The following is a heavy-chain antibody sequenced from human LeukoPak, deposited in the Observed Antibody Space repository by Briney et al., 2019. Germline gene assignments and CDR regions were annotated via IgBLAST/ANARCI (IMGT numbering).Heavy chain of an antibody. CDR3: ARGGYGHNMDV. D-gene: IGHD3-10*01. J-gene: IGHJ6*03. CDR1: GFMFSNYY. V-gene: IGHV3-74*01. CDR2: IKNAGIGT. Sequence: GGSLRLSCVGSGFMFSNYYMYWVRQAPGKGLVWVSRIKNAGIGTIYADSVKGRLTVSRDNAKNTVYLQMSSLRAEDTAVYYCARGGYGHNMDVWGEGTTVTVSS.